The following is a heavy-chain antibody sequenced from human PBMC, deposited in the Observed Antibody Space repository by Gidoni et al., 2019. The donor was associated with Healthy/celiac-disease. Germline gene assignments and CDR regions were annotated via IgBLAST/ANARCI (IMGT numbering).Heavy chain of an antibody. J-gene: IGHJ5*02. CDR3: ARTQQPGFDP. CDR1: GFTFSSYA. D-gene: IGHD6-13*01. Sequence: QVQLVESGGGVVQPGRSLRLSCAASGFTFSSYAMHWVRQAPGKGLEWVAVISYDGSNKYYADSVKGRFTISRDNSKNTLYLQMNSLRAEDTAVYYCARTQQPGFDPWGQGTLVTVSS. CDR2: ISYDGSNK. V-gene: IGHV3-30-3*01.